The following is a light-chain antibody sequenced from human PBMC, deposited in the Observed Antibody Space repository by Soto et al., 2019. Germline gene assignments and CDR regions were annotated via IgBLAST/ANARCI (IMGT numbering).Light chain of an antibody. V-gene: IGLV2-23*01. J-gene: IGLJ2*01. Sequence: QSVLTQPASVSGSPGQSITISCTGTSSDVGSYNLVSWYQQHPGKAPKLMIYEGSKRPSGVSNRCSGSKSGNTASLTISGLQAEDEADYYCCSYAGSHVVFGGGTKLTVL. CDR1: SSDVGSYNL. CDR3: CSYAGSHVV. CDR2: EGS.